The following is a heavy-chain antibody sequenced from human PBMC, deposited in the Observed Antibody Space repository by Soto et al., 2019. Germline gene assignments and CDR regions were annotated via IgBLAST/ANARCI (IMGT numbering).Heavy chain of an antibody. D-gene: IGHD4-17*01. J-gene: IGHJ3*02. V-gene: IGHV1-69*02. Sequence: QVQLVQSGAEVKKPGSSVKVSCKASGGTFSSYTISWVRQAPGQGLEWMGRIIPILGIANYAQKFQGRVTITADKSTSTAYMELSSLRSEDTAVYYCASPGGYGDYPTPGASDIWGQGTMVTVSS. CDR2: IIPILGIA. CDR1: GGTFSSYT. CDR3: ASPGGYGDYPTPGASDI.